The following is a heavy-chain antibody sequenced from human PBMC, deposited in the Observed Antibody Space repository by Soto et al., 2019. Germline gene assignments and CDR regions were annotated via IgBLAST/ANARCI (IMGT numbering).Heavy chain of an antibody. Sequence: PSETLSLTCTVSGDSIRSSYWSWIRQSPGKGLEWIGYIFYTGSTNYNPSLKSRVTMSVDTSKNQFFLKLSSLTAADTAVYYCARALTNYYGLDVWGQGTTVTVS. CDR2: IFYTGST. V-gene: IGHV4-59*01. CDR1: GDSIRSSY. D-gene: IGHD3-9*01. J-gene: IGHJ6*02. CDR3: ARALTNYYGLDV.